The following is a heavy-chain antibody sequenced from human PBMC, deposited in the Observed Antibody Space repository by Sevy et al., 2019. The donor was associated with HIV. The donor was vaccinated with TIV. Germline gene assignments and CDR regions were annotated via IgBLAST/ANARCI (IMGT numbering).Heavy chain of an antibody. CDR3: AKGYDSGYDRGHDS. Sequence: QLGGSLRLSCAASGFTFSSYAMSWVRQAPGKGLEWVSGISGRGDRTYYADSVKGRFTISRDNSTNILYLSMNSLRAEDTAVYYCAKGYDSGYDRGHDSWGQVTLVTVSS. CDR1: GFTFSSYA. J-gene: IGHJ4*02. V-gene: IGHV3-23*01. D-gene: IGHD5-12*01. CDR2: ISGRGDRT.